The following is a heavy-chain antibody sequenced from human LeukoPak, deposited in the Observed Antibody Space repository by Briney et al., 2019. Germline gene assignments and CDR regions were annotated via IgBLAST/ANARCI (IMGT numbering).Heavy chain of an antibody. CDR1: GYSFTSYW. D-gene: IGHD6-19*01. V-gene: IGHV5-51*01. CDR2: IYPGDSNT. J-gene: IGHJ4*02. Sequence: GESLKISCKGSGYSFTSYWIAWVRQMPGKGLEWMGIIYPGDSNTRYSPSFQGQVTISVDKSIGTAYLQWSSLKASDTAMYYCARYDTSGWNFYFDYWGQGTLVTVSS. CDR3: ARYDTSGWNFYFDY.